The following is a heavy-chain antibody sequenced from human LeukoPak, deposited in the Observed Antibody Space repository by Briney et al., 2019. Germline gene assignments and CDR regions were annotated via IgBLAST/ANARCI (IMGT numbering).Heavy chain of an antibody. V-gene: IGHV3-23*01. J-gene: IGHJ4*02. Sequence: EGSLRLSCAASGFTFSSYAMSWVRQAPGKGLEWVSTISGSGGTTYYADSVKGRFTISRENSKNTLYLQMSSLRAEDTAIYYCARDVGPCDYWDQGTLVTVSS. D-gene: IGHD1-26*01. CDR3: ARDVGPCDY. CDR1: GFTFSSYA. CDR2: ISGSGGTT.